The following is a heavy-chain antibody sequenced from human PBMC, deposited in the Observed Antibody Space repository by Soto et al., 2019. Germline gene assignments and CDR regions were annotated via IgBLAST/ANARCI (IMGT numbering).Heavy chain of an antibody. Sequence: QVQLVQSGAEVKKPGASVKVSCKASGYTFTSYGISWVRQAPGQGLEWMGWISAYNGNTNYAQKLQGRVTMTTDKSTSKAYTELRRLRSDDTSVYYCARLGFGELLTYYYYGMDVWGQGPTVTVSS. V-gene: IGHV1-18*01. CDR2: ISAYNGNT. J-gene: IGHJ6*02. D-gene: IGHD3-10*01. CDR1: GYTFTSYG. CDR3: ARLGFGELLTYYYYGMDV.